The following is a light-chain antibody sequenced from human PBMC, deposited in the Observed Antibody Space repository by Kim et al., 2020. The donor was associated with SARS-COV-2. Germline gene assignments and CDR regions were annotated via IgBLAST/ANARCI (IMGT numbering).Light chain of an antibody. V-gene: IGLV1-44*01. CDR2: SNT. CDR1: SSDIGSNT. J-gene: IGLJ3*02. Sequence: QPVLTQPPSASGTPGQRITISCSGSSSDIGSNTVSWYQQFPGTTPKLLIYSNTQRPSRVPDRFSGSKSGTSASLAISELQSEDEAAYYCASWDDSLSGWVFGGGTQLTVL. CDR3: ASWDDSLSGWV.